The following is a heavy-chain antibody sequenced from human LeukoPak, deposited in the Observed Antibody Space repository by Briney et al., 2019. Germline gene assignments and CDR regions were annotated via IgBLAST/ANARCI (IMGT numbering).Heavy chain of an antibody. CDR2: ISSNGGST. CDR1: GFTFSSYA. J-gene: IGHJ4*02. CDR3: ARSGYSGYIRYYFDY. V-gene: IGHV3-64*01. D-gene: IGHD5-12*01. Sequence: GGSLRLSCAASGFTFSSYAMHWVRQAPGKGLEYVSAISSNGGSTYYASSVKGRFTISRDNSKNTLYLQMGSLRAEDMAVYYCARSGYSGYIRYYFDYWGQGTLVTVSS.